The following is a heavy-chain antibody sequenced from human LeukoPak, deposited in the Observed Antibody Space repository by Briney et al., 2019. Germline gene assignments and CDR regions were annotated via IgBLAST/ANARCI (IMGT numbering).Heavy chain of an antibody. D-gene: IGHD6-13*01. CDR2: IYYSGST. V-gene: IGHV4-59*01. CDR3: AREGAAAGTRYFDL. Sequence: SETLSLTCTVSGGSISSYYWSWIRQPPGKGLEWIGYIYYSGSTNYNPSLKSRVTISVDTSKNQFSLKLSSVTAADTAVYYCAREGAAAGTRYFDLWGRGTLVTVSS. CDR1: GGSISSYY. J-gene: IGHJ2*01.